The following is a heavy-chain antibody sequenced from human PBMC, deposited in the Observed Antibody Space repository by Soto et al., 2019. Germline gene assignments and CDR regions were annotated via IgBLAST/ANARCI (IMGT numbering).Heavy chain of an antibody. D-gene: IGHD3-3*02. J-gene: IGHJ6*02. V-gene: IGHV3-33*01. Sequence: QVQLVESGGGVVQPGRSLRLSCAASGLTFSSYGMHWVRQAPGKGLEWVAVIWYDGSNKYYADSVKGRFTISRDNSKNTLYLQMNSLRAEDTAVYYCARDPFSTFSYGMDVWGQGTTVTVSS. CDR3: ARDPFSTFSYGMDV. CDR2: IWYDGSNK. CDR1: GLTFSSYG.